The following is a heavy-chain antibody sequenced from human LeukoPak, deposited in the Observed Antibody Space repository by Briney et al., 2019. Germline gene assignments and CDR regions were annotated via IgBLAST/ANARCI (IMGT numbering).Heavy chain of an antibody. CDR1: GFTFSSHW. CDR2: ISGESTSV. CDR3: ARTKWGLPPKGAFDF. Sequence: GGSLRLSCVVSGFTFSSHWMSWVRQAPGKGLEWVSSISGESTSVLYADSVKGRFTTSRDNAKNSLYLQMDSLAVEDTAIYYCARTKWGLPPKGAFDFWGQGTVVTVSS. J-gene: IGHJ3*01. V-gene: IGHV3-21*01. D-gene: IGHD1-26*01.